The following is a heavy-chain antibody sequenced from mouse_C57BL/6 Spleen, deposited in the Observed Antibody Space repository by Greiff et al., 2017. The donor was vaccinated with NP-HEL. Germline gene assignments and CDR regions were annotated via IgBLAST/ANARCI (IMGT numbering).Heavy chain of an antibody. CDR1: GYTFTSYW. CDR3: AREGYYGNYVDYFDY. Sequence: QVQLQQSGAELVKPGASVKMSCKASGYTFTSYWITWVKQRPGQGLEWIGAIYPGSGSTNYNEKFKSKATLTVDTSSSTAYMQLSSLTSEESAVYYCAREGYYGNYVDYFDYWGQGTTLTVSS. J-gene: IGHJ2*01. CDR2: IYPGSGST. D-gene: IGHD2-1*01. V-gene: IGHV1-55*01.